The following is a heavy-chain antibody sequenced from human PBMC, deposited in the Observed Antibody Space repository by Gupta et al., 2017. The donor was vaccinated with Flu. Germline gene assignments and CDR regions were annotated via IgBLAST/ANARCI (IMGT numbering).Heavy chain of an antibody. CDR2: IRTRSEDI. J-gene: IGHJ4*02. D-gene: IGHD2-15*01. CDR3: ARGCRGDTCSTRHLDG. V-gene: IGHV3-21*01. Sequence: PGEGLEWGSSIRTRSEDIVYADSVRGRFTISRDNARDSLYLQMNTRGVEDTSVYYCARGCRGDTCSTRHLDGWGPGTLVTVSS.